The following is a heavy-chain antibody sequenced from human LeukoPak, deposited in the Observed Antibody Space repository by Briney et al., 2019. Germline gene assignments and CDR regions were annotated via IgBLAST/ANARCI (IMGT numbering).Heavy chain of an antibody. V-gene: IGHV5-51*01. Sequence: GESLKISCKGSGYSFTSYWIGWVRQMPGKGLEWMGIIYPGDSYTRYSPSFQGQVTISADKSISTAYLQWSSLKASDTAMYYCASLVGYCSSTSCLGHYYYMDVWGKGTTVTVSS. D-gene: IGHD2-2*01. J-gene: IGHJ6*03. CDR2: IYPGDSYT. CDR1: GYSFTSYW. CDR3: ASLVGYCSSTSCLGHYYYMDV.